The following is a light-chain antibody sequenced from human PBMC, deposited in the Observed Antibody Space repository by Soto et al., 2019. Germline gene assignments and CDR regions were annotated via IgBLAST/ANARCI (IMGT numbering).Light chain of an antibody. J-gene: IGKJ1*01. Sequence: EIVLTQSPATLSLSPGERATLSCRASQSVSDYLAWYQQKPGQAPRPLIYDASTRATGIPARFSGSGSGTDFTLTISSLEPEDFAVYFCQQRYNWPPWTFGQGTKVDIK. V-gene: IGKV3-11*01. CDR1: QSVSDY. CDR2: DAS. CDR3: QQRYNWPPWT.